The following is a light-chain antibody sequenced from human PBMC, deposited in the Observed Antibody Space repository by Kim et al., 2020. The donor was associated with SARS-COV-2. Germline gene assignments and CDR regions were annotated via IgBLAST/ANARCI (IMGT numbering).Light chain of an antibody. CDR3: QQYDNYPLT. CDR2: DAS. V-gene: IGKV1-5*01. CDR1: QNISSW. J-gene: IGKJ1*01. Sequence: ASVGDRVTITCRASQNISSWLAWYQQKPGKAPKLLIYDASSLESGVPSRFSGSGSGTEFTFTISSLQPEDIATYYCQQYDNYPLTFGQGTRVEIK.